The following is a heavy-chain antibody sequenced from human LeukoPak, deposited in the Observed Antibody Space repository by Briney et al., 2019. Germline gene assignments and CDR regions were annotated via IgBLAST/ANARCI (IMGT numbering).Heavy chain of an antibody. CDR1: GYSFTGYY. D-gene: IGHD3-10*01. CDR3: AREKYYGSGSYYWGLVDP. Sequence: ASVKVSCKASGYSFTGYYIHWVRQAPGQGLEWMGGIIPIFGTANYAQKFQGRVTITADESTSTAYMELSSLRSEDTAVYYCAREKYYGSGSYYWGLVDPWGQGTLVTVSS. V-gene: IGHV1-69*13. CDR2: IIPIFGTA. J-gene: IGHJ5*02.